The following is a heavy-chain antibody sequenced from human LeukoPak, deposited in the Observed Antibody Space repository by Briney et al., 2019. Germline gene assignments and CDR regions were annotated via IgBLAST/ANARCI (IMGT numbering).Heavy chain of an antibody. CDR3: ARDSLRGYSYGAGNYYFDY. CDR2: ISYDGSNK. V-gene: IGHV3-30*04. CDR1: GFTFSSYA. Sequence: GGSLRLYCAASGFTFSSYAMHWVRQAPGKGLEWGAVISYDGSNKYYADSVKGRFTISRDNSKNTLYLQMNSLRAEDTAVYYCARDSLRGYSYGAGNYYFDYWGQGTLVTVSS. D-gene: IGHD5-18*01. J-gene: IGHJ4*02.